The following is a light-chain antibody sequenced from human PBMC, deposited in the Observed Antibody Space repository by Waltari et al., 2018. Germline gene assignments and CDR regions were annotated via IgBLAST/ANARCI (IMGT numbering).Light chain of an antibody. CDR3: HHYYIPPLT. Sequence: DIVMTQSPDSLAVSLGERATIHCKSSQSLLYNSNNKNYLAWYQQSPGQPPKLLFYWASIRASGVPDRFSGSGSGTDFTLTISSLQAEDVAVYYCHHYYIPPLTFGQGTRLEI. CDR2: WAS. V-gene: IGKV4-1*01. J-gene: IGKJ5*01. CDR1: QSLLYNSNNKNY.